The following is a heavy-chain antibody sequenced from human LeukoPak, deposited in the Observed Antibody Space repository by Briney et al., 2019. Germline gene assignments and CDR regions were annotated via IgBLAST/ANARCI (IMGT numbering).Heavy chain of an antibody. D-gene: IGHD2-2*01. CDR2: ISGSGGST. CDR3: AKEGLGYCSSTSCYGY. J-gene: IGHJ4*02. Sequence: QAGGSLRLSCAASGFTFSSYAMSWVRQAPGKGLEWVSAISGSGGSTYYADSVKGRFTISRDNSKNTLYLQMNSLRAEDTAVYYCAKEGLGYCSSTSCYGYWGQGTLVTVSS. CDR1: GFTFSSYA. V-gene: IGHV3-23*01.